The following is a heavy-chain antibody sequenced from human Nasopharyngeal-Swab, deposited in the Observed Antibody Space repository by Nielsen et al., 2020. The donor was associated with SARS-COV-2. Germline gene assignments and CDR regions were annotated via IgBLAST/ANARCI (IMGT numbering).Heavy chain of an antibody. CDR2: ISYDGSNK. CDR1: GFTFSSYA. V-gene: IGHV3-30-3*01. J-gene: IGHJ4*02. D-gene: IGHD2-15*01. Sequence: GSLRLSCAASGFTFSSYAMHWVRQAPGKGLEWVAVISYDGSNKYYADSVKGRFTISRGNSKNTLYLQMNSLRAEDTAVYYCARDEGCFDYWGQGTLVTVSS. CDR3: ARDEGCFDY.